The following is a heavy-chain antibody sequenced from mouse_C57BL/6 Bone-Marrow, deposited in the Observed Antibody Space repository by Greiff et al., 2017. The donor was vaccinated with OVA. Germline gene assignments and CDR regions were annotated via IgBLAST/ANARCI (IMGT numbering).Heavy chain of an antibody. D-gene: IGHD1-1*01. V-gene: IGHV1-54*01. CDR2: INPGGGGT. Sequence: QVQLQQSGAELVRPGTSVKVSCKASGYAFTSYLIEWVKQRPGQGLEWIGVINPGGGGTNYNEKFKGKATLTADKSSSTAYMQLSSLTSEDSAVEVCAREKCVTVVKGDLADWGKGTLVTVSA. J-gene: IGHJ3*01. CDR3: AREKCVTVVKGDLAD. CDR1: GYAFTSYL.